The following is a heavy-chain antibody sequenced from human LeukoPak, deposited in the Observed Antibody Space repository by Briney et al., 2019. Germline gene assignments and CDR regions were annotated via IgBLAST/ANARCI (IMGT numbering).Heavy chain of an antibody. Sequence: PSQTLSLTCAVSGGSISSGGYSWSWIRQHPGKGLEWIGYIYYSGSTYYNPSLKSRVTISVDTSKNQFSLKLSSVTAADTAVYYCARASRAAAGRHYFDYWGQGTLVTVSS. D-gene: IGHD6-13*01. CDR1: GGSISSGGYS. J-gene: IGHJ4*02. V-gene: IGHV4-31*11. CDR2: IYYSGST. CDR3: ARASRAAAGRHYFDY.